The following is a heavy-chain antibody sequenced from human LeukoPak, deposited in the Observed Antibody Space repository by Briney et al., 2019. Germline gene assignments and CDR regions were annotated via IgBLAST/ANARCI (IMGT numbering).Heavy chain of an antibody. V-gene: IGHV1-69*06. D-gene: IGHD2-21*02. Sequence: SVKVSFKASGGTFSSYAISWVRQAPGQGLEWMGGIIPIFGTANYAQKFQGRVTITADKSTSTAYMELSSLRSEDTAVYYCATRPMVVTAIRAFDYWGQGTLVTVSS. J-gene: IGHJ4*02. CDR3: ATRPMVVTAIRAFDY. CDR2: IIPIFGTA. CDR1: GGTFSSYA.